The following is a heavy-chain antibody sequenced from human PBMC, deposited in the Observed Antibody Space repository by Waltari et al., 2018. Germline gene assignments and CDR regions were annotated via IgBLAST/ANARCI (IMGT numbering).Heavy chain of an antibody. J-gene: IGHJ4*02. Sequence: QLQLVQSGPEVKKPGTSVKVSCKASGFTFTSSAVQWVRPARGQRLEWIGWIVVGSGNTNYAQKFQERVTITRDMSTSTAYMELSSLRSEDTAVYYCAAGVPYGDYYFDYWGQGTLVTVSS. CDR1: GFTFTSSA. V-gene: IGHV1-58*01. D-gene: IGHD4-17*01. CDR3: AAGVPYGDYYFDY. CDR2: IVVGSGNT.